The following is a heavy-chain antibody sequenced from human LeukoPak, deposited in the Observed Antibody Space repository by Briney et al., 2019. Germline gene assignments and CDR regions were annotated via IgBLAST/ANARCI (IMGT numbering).Heavy chain of an antibody. CDR3: ARDRHSSGWPNWFDP. Sequence: SETLSLNCTVSGGSISSYYWSWIRQPPGKGVLWLGYIYYSGSTNYNPSLKSRVTISVDTSKIQFSLKLSSVTAADTAVYYCARDRHSSGWPNWFDPWGQGTLVTVS. CDR2: IYYSGST. J-gene: IGHJ5*02. V-gene: IGHV4-59*01. D-gene: IGHD6-19*01. CDR1: GGSISSYY.